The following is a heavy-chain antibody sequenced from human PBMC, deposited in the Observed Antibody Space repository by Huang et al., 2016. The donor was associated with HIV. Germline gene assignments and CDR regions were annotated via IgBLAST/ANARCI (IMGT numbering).Heavy chain of an antibody. D-gene: IGHD6-13*01. V-gene: IGHV3-30*02. Sequence: QVRLVESGGGVVQPGASLTLSCSASGFPFSAYVMDVVRQAPGKELEWVSFIRYDGNNDYVIGSVKGRVTISRDNSNNTLYLRMNSLRPEDTAVYYCVKERGSSRARSSFDFWGQGTSVIVSS. CDR2: IRYDGNND. CDR3: VKERGSSRARSSFDF. J-gene: IGHJ3*01. CDR1: GFPFSAYV.